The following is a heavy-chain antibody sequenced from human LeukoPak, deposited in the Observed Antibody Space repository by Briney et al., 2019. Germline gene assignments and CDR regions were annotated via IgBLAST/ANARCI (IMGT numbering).Heavy chain of an antibody. V-gene: IGHV3-23*01. Sequence: GGSLRLSCAASGFTFSSYAMSWVRQAPGKGLEWVSAISGSGGSTYYADSVKGRFTISRDNSKNTLYLQMNSLRAEDTAVYYCAKDLIGHRIVVVTARPLYGRSDYWGQGTLVTVSS. CDR2: ISGSGGST. J-gene: IGHJ4*02. CDR3: AKDLIGHRIVVVTARPLYGRSDY. CDR1: GFTFSSYA. D-gene: IGHD2-21*02.